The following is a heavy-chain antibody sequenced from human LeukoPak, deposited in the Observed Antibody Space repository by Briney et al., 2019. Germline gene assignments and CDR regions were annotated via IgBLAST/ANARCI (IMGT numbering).Heavy chain of an antibody. V-gene: IGHV1-18*01. J-gene: IGHJ1*01. CDR2: ISAYNGNT. Sequence: ASVKVSCKASGYTFTSYGISWVRQAPGQGLEWMGSISAYNGNTNYAQMLQGRVTMTTDTSTSTAYMELRSLRSDDTAVYYCARDSEYQLLWGGGAPTQYFQHWGQGTLVTVSS. D-gene: IGHD2-2*01. CDR1: GYTFTSYG. CDR3: ARDSEYQLLWGGGAPTQYFQH.